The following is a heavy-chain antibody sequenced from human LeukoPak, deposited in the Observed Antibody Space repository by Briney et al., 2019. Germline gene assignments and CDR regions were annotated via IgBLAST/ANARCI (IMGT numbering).Heavy chain of an antibody. D-gene: IGHD2-21*01. CDR2: IKSKTDGGTT. CDR1: EFTFSNAW. V-gene: IGHV3-15*01. CDR3: TTLFPNPDY. Sequence: GSLRLSCAASEFTFSNAWMSWVRQAPGKGLEWVGHIKSKTDGGTTDYAAPVKGRFTISRDDSKNTLYLQMNSLKTEDTAVYYCTTLFPNPDYWGQGTLVTVSS. J-gene: IGHJ4*02.